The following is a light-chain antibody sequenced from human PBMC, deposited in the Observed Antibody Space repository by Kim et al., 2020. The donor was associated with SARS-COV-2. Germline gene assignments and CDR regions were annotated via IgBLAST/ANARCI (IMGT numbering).Light chain of an antibody. V-gene: IGLV1-47*02. Sequence: ELTRPPSASGAPGQTVTISCSGSRSNIGSNFVYWLQQVPGTAPKLLMYSTSQRPSGVSDRFSGSKSGTSASLAISGLRSEDEADYYCAAWDNKLNWVF. CDR2: STS. CDR1: RSNIGSNF. CDR3: AAWDNKLNWV. J-gene: IGLJ3*02.